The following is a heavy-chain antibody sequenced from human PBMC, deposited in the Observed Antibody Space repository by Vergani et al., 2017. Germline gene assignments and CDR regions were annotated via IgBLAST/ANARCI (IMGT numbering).Heavy chain of an antibody. CDR1: GFTFSSYA. Sequence: VQLLESGGGLVQPGGSLRLSCAASGFTFSSYAMSWVRQAPGKGLEWIGYIYYSGSTNYNPSLKSRVTISVDTSKNQFSLKLSSVTAADTAVYYCARERSDSSGYFSFDYWGQGTLVTVSS. D-gene: IGHD3-22*01. CDR3: ARERSDSSGYFSFDY. CDR2: IYYSGST. J-gene: IGHJ4*02. V-gene: IGHV4-59*12.